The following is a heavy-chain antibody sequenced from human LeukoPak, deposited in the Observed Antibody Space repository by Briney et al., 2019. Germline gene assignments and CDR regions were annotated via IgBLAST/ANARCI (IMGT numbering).Heavy chain of an antibody. V-gene: IGHV1-58*01. CDR3: AADHSSGPLIAFDI. Sequence: ASVQVSCQASRFTFTRSAVQWVQQAPGQRREWIGWIVVGSGNTNYAQKFQETVTITRDMSTSTAYMELSSLRSEDTAVYYCAADHSSGPLIAFDIWGQGTMVTVSS. CDR1: RFTFTRSA. J-gene: IGHJ3*02. CDR2: IVVGSGNT. D-gene: IGHD3-22*01.